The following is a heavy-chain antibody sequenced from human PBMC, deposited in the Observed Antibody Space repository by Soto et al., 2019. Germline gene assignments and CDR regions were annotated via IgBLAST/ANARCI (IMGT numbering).Heavy chain of an antibody. J-gene: IGHJ4*02. CDR1: GYTFTGYY. CDR3: ARGPAVAGMSLSDY. V-gene: IGHV1-18*04. D-gene: IGHD6-19*01. Sequence: ASVKVSCKASGYTFTGYYMHWVRQAPGQGLEWMGWISAYNGNTNSAQKVQGRLTMTTDTFTSTAYMELRSLRSDDTAVYYCARGPAVAGMSLSDYWGQGTLVTVSS. CDR2: ISAYNGNT.